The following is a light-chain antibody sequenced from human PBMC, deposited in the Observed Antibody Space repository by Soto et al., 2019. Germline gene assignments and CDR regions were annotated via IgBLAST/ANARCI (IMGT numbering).Light chain of an antibody. CDR3: SSKTSSSSPFV. V-gene: IGLV2-14*01. CDR1: TSDVGAYNY. CDR2: EVS. Sequence: QSALTQPASVSGSPGQSITISCTGSTSDVGAYNYVSWYKHHPGQAPQLMIYEVSNRPSGVSNRFSGSKSGNTASLTISGLQADDEGDYYCSSKTSSSSPFVFGTGTEVTVL. J-gene: IGLJ1*01.